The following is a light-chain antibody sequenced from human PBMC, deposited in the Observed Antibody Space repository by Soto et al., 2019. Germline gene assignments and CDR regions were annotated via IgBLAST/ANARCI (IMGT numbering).Light chain of an antibody. J-gene: IGKJ1*01. V-gene: IGKV3-20*01. CDR1: QSVNSDY. Sequence: EIVLTQSPGTLSLFPGERATLSCRATQSVNSDYLAWYQQQPGQASRLLISISSRRATGLPDMFSGSGSGTDFTLTINRLEPEDFAVYYCQQYSTSPWTFGQGTKVEIK. CDR3: QQYSTSPWT. CDR2: ISS.